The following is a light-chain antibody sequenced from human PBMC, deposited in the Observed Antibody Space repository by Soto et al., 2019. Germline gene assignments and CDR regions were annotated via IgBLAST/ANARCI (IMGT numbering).Light chain of an antibody. Sequence: DIHMTQSPSTLSASVGDRVTITCRASQGISNWLAWYQQKPGKAPKLLIFAASSLQSGVPARFSGRRSGTEFTLTISSLQSEDFAVYYCQQYGSSRTFGQGTKVDI. CDR2: AAS. CDR3: QQYGSSRT. J-gene: IGKJ1*01. V-gene: IGKV1D-16*01. CDR1: QGISNW.